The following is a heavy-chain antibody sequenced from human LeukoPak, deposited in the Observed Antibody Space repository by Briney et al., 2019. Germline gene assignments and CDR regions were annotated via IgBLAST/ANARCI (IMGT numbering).Heavy chain of an antibody. Sequence: NPSETLSLTCAVYGGSFSGYYWSWIRQPPGKGLEWIGEIDQSGTTYYNPSLKSRVAISIDTSKNQFSLKLSSVTAADTAVYYCARAQKDPRYRYYYYIDVWGKGTTVTVSS. CDR3: ARAQKDPRYRYYYYIDV. CDR1: GGSFSGYY. D-gene: IGHD1-1*01. J-gene: IGHJ6*03. CDR2: IDQSGTT. V-gene: IGHV4-34*01.